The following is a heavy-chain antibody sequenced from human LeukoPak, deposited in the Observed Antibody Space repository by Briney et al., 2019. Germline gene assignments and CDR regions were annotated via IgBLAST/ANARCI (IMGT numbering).Heavy chain of an antibody. D-gene: IGHD3-3*01. CDR1: GFTFSSYG. J-gene: IGHJ3*02. CDR2: IWYDGSNK. Sequence: PGGSLRLSRAASGFTFSSYGMHWVRQAPGKGLEWVAVIWYDGSNKYYADSVKGRFTISRDNSKNTLYLQMNSLRAEDTAVYYCARERTPQRFFPSWAFDIWGQGTMVTVSS. V-gene: IGHV3-33*01. CDR3: ARERTPQRFFPSWAFDI.